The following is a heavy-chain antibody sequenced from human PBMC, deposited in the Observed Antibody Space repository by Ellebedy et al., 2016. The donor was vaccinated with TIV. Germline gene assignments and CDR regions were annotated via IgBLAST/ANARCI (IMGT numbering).Heavy chain of an antibody. D-gene: IGHD2-15*01. J-gene: IGHJ4*02. CDR1: GYTSSGYG. CDR2: LSGYNGNT. V-gene: IGHV1-18*01. CDR3: ASGRVLRSPLDY. Sequence: AASVKVSCKPSGYTSSGYGITWVRQAPGKGLEWMGWLSGYNGNTHYGQNLQDRVTMTTDTSTGTAYLELRSLRSDDTAVYYCASGRVLRSPLDYWGQGTLVTVSS.